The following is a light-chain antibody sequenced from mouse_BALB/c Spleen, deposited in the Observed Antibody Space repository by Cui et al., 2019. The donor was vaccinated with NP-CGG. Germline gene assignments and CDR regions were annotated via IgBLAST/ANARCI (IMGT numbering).Light chain of an antibody. Sequence: QPVVTPKSALPTSPGETVTLTCRSSTGAVTTSNYANWVQEKPDHVFTGLIGGTNNRAPGVPARFSGSLIGDKAALTITGAQTEDEAIYFCALWYSNHWVFGGGTKLTVL. CDR1: TGAVTTSNY. CDR3: ALWYSNHWV. CDR2: GTN. J-gene: IGLJ1*01. V-gene: IGLV1*01.